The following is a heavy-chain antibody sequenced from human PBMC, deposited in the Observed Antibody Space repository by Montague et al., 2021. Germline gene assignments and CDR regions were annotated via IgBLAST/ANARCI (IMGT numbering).Heavy chain of an antibody. J-gene: IGHJ4*02. CDR3: AIDPRYRLSWSFDY. V-gene: IGHV6-1*01. CDR2: N. Sequence: NDYAVSVKSRMTISPDTSKNQFSLQLSSVTPEDRAVYYCAIDPRYRLSWSFDYWGQGTLVTGS. D-gene: IGHD6-13*01.